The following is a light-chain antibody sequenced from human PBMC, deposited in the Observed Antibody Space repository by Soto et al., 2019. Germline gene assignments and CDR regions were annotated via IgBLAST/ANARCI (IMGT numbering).Light chain of an antibody. CDR3: QQNYSTLVT. Sequence: DVLMTQPPSTLSPSVGDRVTITCRASQSISSWLAWYQQKLGKAPKLLIYGASSMASGVPSRFSGSGSGTEFTLTISSLQPEDFATYYCQQNYSTLVTFGGGTKVDIK. V-gene: IGKV1-5*01. J-gene: IGKJ4*02. CDR1: QSISSW. CDR2: GAS.